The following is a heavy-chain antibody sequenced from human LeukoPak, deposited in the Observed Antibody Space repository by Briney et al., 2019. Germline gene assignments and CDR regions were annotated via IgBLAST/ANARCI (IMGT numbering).Heavy chain of an antibody. CDR2: ISSSSSYI. CDR3: ATRGYCSGGSCYGFDP. V-gene: IGHV3-21*01. Sequence: GESLKISCAASGFTFSSYSMNWVRQAPGKGLEWVSSISSSSSYIYYADSVKGRFTISRDNAKNSLYLQMNSLRAEDTAVYYCATRGYCSGGSCYGFDPWGQGTLVTVSS. CDR1: GFTFSSYS. D-gene: IGHD2-15*01. J-gene: IGHJ5*02.